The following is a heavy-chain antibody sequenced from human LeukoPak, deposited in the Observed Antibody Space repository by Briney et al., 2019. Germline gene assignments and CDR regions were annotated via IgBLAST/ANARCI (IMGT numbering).Heavy chain of an antibody. V-gene: IGHV4-34*01. CDR3: ARGRIVRGVIIMRFDP. Sequence: SETLSLTCAVYGGSFSGYYWSWIRQPPGKGLEWIGEINHSGSTNYNPSLKSRVTISVDTSKNQFSLKLSSVTAADTAVYYCARGRIVRGVIIMRFDPWGQGTLVTVSS. J-gene: IGHJ5*02. D-gene: IGHD3-10*01. CDR2: INHSGST. CDR1: GGSFSGYY.